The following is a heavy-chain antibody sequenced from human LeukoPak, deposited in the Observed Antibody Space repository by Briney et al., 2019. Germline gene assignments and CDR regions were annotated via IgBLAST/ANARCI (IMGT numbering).Heavy chain of an antibody. V-gene: IGHV3-21*01. CDR2: ISSSSSYI. CDR1: GFTFSSYS. CDR3: ARARATPGLDAFDI. J-gene: IGHJ3*02. Sequence: GGSLRLSCAASGFTFSSYSVNWVRQAPGKGLEWVSSISSSSSYIYYADSVKGRFTISRDNAKNSLYLQMNSLRAEDTAVYYCARARATPGLDAFDIWGQGTMVTVSS.